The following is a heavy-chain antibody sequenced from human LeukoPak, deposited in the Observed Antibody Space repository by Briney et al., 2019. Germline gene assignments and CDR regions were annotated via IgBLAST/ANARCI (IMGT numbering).Heavy chain of an antibody. V-gene: IGHV3-23*01. CDR2: ISGSGANT. J-gene: IGHJ4*02. CDR3: SKWPGGTPADFDW. Sequence: GGPLSLSCAPWVLPYNRYAMTWVRQAPGKSREWVSAISGSGANTSYADSVKGRFTISRDNSKNTVYLQMHSVRAEDTAVYYCSKWPGGTPADFDWWGQGTQVTVSS. CDR1: VLPYNRYA. D-gene: IGHD3-16*01.